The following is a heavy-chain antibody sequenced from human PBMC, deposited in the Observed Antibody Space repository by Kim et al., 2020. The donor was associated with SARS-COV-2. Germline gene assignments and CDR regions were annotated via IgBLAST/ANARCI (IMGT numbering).Heavy chain of an antibody. CDR3: TRPHYDILTGYYQVDV. CDR2: IRSKANSYAT. J-gene: IGHJ6*04. Sequence: GGSLRLSCAASGFTFSGSAMHWVRQASGKGLEWVGRIRSKANSYATAYAASVKGRFTISRDDSKNTAYLQMNSLKTEDTAVYYCTRPHYDILTGYYQVDVWGKGTTVTVSS. D-gene: IGHD3-9*01. V-gene: IGHV3-73*01. CDR1: GFTFSGSA.